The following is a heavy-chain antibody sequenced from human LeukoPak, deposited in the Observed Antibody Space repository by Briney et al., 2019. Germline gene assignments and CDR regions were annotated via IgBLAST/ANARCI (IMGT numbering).Heavy chain of an antibody. CDR2: IKQDGSEK. Sequence: GGSLRLSCAASGFTFSSYWMSWVRQAPGKGLEWVANIKQDGSEKYYVDSVKGRFTISRDNAKNSLYLQMNSLRAEDTAVYYCARDHRPDGGDAPLDYWGQGTLVTVSS. V-gene: IGHV3-7*01. CDR3: ARDHRPDGGDAPLDY. J-gene: IGHJ4*02. D-gene: IGHD2-21*02. CDR1: GFTFSSYW.